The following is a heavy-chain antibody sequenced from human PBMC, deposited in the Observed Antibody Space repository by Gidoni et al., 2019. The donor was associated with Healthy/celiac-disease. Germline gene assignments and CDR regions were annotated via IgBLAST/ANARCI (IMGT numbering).Heavy chain of an antibody. D-gene: IGHD6-13*01. CDR1: GGSIRSSSYS. V-gene: IGHV4-39*01. CDR2: IYYSGST. CDR3: ARRAAAAGTSEFDY. Sequence: QLQLQESGPGLVKPSATLSLTCPVSGGSIRSSSYSWGWIRQPPGKGLEWIGSIYYSGSTYYNPALKSRVTISVDTSKNQFSLKLSDVTAADTAVYYCARRAAAAGTSEFDYWGQGTLVTVSS. J-gene: IGHJ4*02.